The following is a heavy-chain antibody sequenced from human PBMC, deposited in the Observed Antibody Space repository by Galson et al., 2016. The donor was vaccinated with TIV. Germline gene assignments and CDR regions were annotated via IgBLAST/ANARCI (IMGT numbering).Heavy chain of an antibody. D-gene: IGHD7-27*01. Sequence: LRLSCATYGFFFRSFEMNWVRQAPGKGLEWVSSISNTGSLKHYPDSLKGQFTISRDNARNSVFLQMNSLRAEDTAVYYCARDHPQGWGFDCWGQGTLVTVSS. CDR2: ISNTGSLK. CDR3: ARDHPQGWGFDC. V-gene: IGHV3-21*01. J-gene: IGHJ4*02. CDR1: GFFFRSFE.